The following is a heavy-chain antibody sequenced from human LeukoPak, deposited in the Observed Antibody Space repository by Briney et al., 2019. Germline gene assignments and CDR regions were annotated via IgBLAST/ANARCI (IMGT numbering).Heavy chain of an antibody. CDR2: ITNSGGST. CDR3: AKRYYYGSGSFDY. D-gene: IGHD3-10*01. V-gene: IGHV3-23*01. CDR1: GFTFSSYA. J-gene: IGHJ4*02. Sequence: GGSLRLSCAASGFTFSSYAMSWVRQAPGKGLEWVSAITNSGGSTYYADSVKGRFTISRDNSKSTLYLQMNSLTAEDTAVYYCAKRYYYGSGSFDYWGQGTLVTVSS.